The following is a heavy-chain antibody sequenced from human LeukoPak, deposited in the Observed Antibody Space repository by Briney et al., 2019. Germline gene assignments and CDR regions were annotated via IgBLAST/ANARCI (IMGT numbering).Heavy chain of an antibody. D-gene: IGHD7-27*01. CDR3: ASIALGDT. Sequence: PGGSLRLSCAASGFTVSSNYMSWVRQAPGKGLEWVATIKEDGSENFYVDSVKGRFTISRDNAKNSRYLQMNSLRAEDTAVYYCASIALGDTWGQGTLVTVSS. CDR1: GFTVSSNY. J-gene: IGHJ5*02. V-gene: IGHV3-7*01. CDR2: IKEDGSEN.